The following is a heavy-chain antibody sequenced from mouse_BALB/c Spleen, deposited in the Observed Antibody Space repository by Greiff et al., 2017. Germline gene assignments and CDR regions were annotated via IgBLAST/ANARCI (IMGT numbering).Heavy chain of an antibody. Sequence: VQVVESGPGLVAPSQSLSITCTVSGFSLSRYSVHWVRQPPGKGLEWLGMIWGGGSTDYNSALKSRLSISKDNSKSQVFLKMNSLQTDDTAMYYCARKGPALTTALAYWGQGTLVTVSA. J-gene: IGHJ3*01. CDR2: IWGGGST. V-gene: IGHV2-6-4*01. D-gene: IGHD1-2*01. CDR3: ARKGPALTTALAY. CDR1: GFSLSRYS.